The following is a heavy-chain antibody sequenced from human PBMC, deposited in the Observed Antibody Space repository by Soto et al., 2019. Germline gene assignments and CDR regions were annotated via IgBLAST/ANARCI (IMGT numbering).Heavy chain of an antibody. V-gene: IGHV3-23*01. CDR2: ISGRGGSA. J-gene: IGHJ6*02. CDR3: ARFAGRFGELLSQFYQYGLDV. D-gene: IGHD3-10*01. CDR1: GFTFNNYA. Sequence: EVQLLESGGGLVQPGGSLRLSCAASGFTFNNYAMSWVRQAPGKGLEWVSAISGRGGSAYYADSVKGRFTISRDNSKNTLYLQMNSLRAEDTAVYYCARFAGRFGELLSQFYQYGLDVWGQGTTVTVSS.